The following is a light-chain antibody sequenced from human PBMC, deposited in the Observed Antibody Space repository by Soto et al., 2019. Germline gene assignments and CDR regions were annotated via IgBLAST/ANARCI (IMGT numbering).Light chain of an antibody. CDR1: SGHSNYA. Sequence: QPVLTQSPSASAPLGASVKLTCTLSSGHSNYAIAWHQQQPEKGPRYLMKVNSGGSHNKGDGIPDRFSGSSSGAERYLTISSLQSDDEADYYCQTWGTGIWVFGGGTKLTVL. CDR2: VNSGGSH. J-gene: IGLJ3*02. V-gene: IGLV4-69*01. CDR3: QTWGTGIWV.